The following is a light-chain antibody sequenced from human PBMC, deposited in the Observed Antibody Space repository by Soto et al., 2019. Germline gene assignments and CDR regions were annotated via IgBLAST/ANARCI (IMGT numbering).Light chain of an antibody. Sequence: DVVMTQSPLSLPVTRGEAASISCRSSPSLLHKNGNNYFNWYLQKPGQSSQLLIYMGFKRSPGVPDRFSGSGSGTYFTLEISRVEAEDAGVYYCMQALQTPRTFGQGTKVDIK. CDR2: MGF. CDR3: MQALQTPRT. CDR1: PSLLHKNGNNY. J-gene: IGKJ1*01. V-gene: IGKV2-28*01.